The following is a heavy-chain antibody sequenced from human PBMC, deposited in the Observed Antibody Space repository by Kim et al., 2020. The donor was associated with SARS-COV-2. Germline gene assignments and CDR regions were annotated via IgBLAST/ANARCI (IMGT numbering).Heavy chain of an antibody. D-gene: IGHD4-17*01. CDR3: ARGDYGGNSY. CDR2: INHSGGT. J-gene: IGHJ4*02. Sequence: SETLSLTCAVYGGSFSGYYWSWIRQPPGKGLEWIGEINHSGGTNYNPSLKSRVTISVDTSKNQFSLKLSSVTAADTAVYYCARGDYGGNSYWGQGTLVTVSS. V-gene: IGHV4-34*01. CDR1: GGSFSGYY.